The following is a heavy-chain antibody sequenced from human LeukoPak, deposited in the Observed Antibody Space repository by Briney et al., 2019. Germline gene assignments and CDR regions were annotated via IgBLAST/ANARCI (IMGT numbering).Heavy chain of an antibody. CDR2: IYYSGST. CDR3: ARGNTIFGGIFDD. J-gene: IGHJ4*02. Sequence: PSETLSLTRTVSGGSISSSSYYWGWIRQPPGKGLEWLGSIYYSGSTYYNPSLKSRATTSVDTSKNQVSLKLRSVTAADTAVYYCARGNTIFGGIFDDWGQGTLVTVSS. D-gene: IGHD3-3*01. CDR1: GGSISSSSYY. V-gene: IGHV4-39*01.